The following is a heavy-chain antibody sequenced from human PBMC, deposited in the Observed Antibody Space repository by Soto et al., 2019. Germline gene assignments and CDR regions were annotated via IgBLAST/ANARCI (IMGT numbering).Heavy chain of an antibody. J-gene: IGHJ4*02. D-gene: IGHD6-19*01. CDR3: ARSSVAGTKFDY. Sequence: GGSLRLSCADSGFTFSSYAMHWVRQAPGKGLEWVAVISYDGSNKYYADSVKGRFTISRDNSKNTLNLQMNSLRAEDTAVYYCARSSVAGTKFDYWGQGTLVTVSS. CDR1: GFTFSSYA. CDR2: ISYDGSNK. V-gene: IGHV3-30-3*01.